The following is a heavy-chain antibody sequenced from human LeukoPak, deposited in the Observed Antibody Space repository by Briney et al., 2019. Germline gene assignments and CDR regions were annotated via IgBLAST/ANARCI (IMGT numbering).Heavy chain of an antibody. Sequence: PSETLSLICTVSGGSISSSNYYWGWIRQPPGKGLEWIGSIYYSGSTYYNPSLKSRVTISVDTSKRQFSLKLNSVTAADTAVYYCARHSSMTTVVFEYWGQGTLVTVSS. CDR2: IYYSGST. D-gene: IGHD4-23*01. J-gene: IGHJ4*02. CDR3: ARHSSMTTVVFEY. V-gene: IGHV4-39*01. CDR1: GGSISSSNYY.